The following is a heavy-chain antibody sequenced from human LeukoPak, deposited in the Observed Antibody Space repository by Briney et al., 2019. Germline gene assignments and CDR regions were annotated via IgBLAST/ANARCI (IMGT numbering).Heavy chain of an antibody. CDR1: GFTFSNYW. CDR2: IQQEGSEK. CDR3: ARDRVWTVLY. J-gene: IGHJ4*02. V-gene: IGHV3-7*01. D-gene: IGHD6-13*01. Sequence: GSLILSCAASGFTFSNYWMSWVRQAPGKGLEWVANIQQEGSEKYYVDSVKGRFTISRDNAKNSLYLQMNSLRAEDTAVYYCARDRVWTVLYWGQGTLVTVSS.